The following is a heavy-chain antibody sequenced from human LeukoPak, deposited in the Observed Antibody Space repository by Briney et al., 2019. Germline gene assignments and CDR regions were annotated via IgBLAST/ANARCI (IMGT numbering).Heavy chain of an antibody. Sequence: GRSLRLSCAASGFTFSSYSMNWVRQAPGKGLEWVSSISSSSLYRYYADSVKGRFTISRDNAKNSLYLQMNSLRAEDTAVYYCARVSPNTVTTLQYFDYWGQGTLVTVSS. CDR1: GFTFSSYS. V-gene: IGHV3-21*01. CDR2: ISSSSLYR. J-gene: IGHJ4*02. CDR3: ARVSPNTVTTLQYFDY. D-gene: IGHD4-17*01.